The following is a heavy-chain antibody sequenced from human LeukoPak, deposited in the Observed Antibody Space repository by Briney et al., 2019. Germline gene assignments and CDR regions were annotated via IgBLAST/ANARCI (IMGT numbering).Heavy chain of an antibody. CDR2: ISGNGGGT. D-gene: IGHD3-10*01. Sequence: PGGSLRLSCAASGSTFSSYAMNWVRQAPGKGLEWVSAISGNGGGTYYADSVKGRFTISRDNSKNTLYLQMNSLRDEDTAIYYCAKVRREALWFGELSYYYGMDVWGQGTTVTVSS. V-gene: IGHV3-23*01. J-gene: IGHJ6*02. CDR3: AKVRREALWFGELSYYYGMDV. CDR1: GSTFSSYA.